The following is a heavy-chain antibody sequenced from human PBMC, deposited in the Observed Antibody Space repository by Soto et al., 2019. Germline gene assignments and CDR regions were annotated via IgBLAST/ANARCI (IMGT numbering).Heavy chain of an antibody. CDR2: IYYSGST. Sequence: PSETLSLTCTVSGGSISSSSYYLGWIRQPPGKGLEWIGSIYYSGSTYYNPSLKSRVTISVDTSKNQFSLKLSSVTAADTAVYYCARRVVVVPAARHDAFDIWGQGTMVTVSS. V-gene: IGHV4-39*01. CDR1: GGSISSSSYY. D-gene: IGHD2-2*01. CDR3: ARRVVVVPAARHDAFDI. J-gene: IGHJ3*02.